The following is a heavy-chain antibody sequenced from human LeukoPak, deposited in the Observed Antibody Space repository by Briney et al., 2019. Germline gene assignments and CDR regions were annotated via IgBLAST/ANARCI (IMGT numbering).Heavy chain of an antibody. CDR2: INWNGGST. V-gene: IGHV3-20*04. Sequence: GGSLRLSCAASGFTFDDYAMHWVRQAPGKGLKWVSGINWNGGSTGYADSVKGRFTISRDNAKNSLYLQMNSLRAEDTALYYCARASGHPYYYYYMDVWGKGTTVTVSS. CDR3: ARASGHPYYYYYMDV. J-gene: IGHJ6*03. CDR1: GFTFDDYA. D-gene: IGHD2-15*01.